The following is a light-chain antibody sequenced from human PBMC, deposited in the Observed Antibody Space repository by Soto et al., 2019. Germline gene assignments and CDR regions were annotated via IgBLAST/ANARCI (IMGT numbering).Light chain of an antibody. CDR2: EAS. J-gene: IGKJ1*01. V-gene: IGKV1-5*03. CDR3: QQYNGYWT. Sequence: DIQMTQSPSTLSASVGDRVTITCRASQSISDSLAWYQQKPGKAPKLLIYEASSLKSGVPSRFSGSRSGTESTLTISSLQPDDFETDYCQQYNGYWTFGQGTKVEIK. CDR1: QSISDS.